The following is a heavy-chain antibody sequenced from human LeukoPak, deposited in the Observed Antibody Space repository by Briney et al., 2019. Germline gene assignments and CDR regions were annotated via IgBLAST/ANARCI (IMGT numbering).Heavy chain of an antibody. J-gene: IGHJ3*02. Sequence: ASVKVSCKASGYTFTSYQMHWVRLAPGQGLEWMGIINPGGGTTIYAQKFQGRVTMTEDTSTDTAYMELSSLRSEDTAVYYCATTYDYVWGSYRYGAFDIWGQGTMVTVSS. CDR2: INPGGGTT. CDR3: ATTYDYVWGSYRYGAFDI. D-gene: IGHD3-16*02. CDR1: GYTFTSYQ. V-gene: IGHV1-46*01.